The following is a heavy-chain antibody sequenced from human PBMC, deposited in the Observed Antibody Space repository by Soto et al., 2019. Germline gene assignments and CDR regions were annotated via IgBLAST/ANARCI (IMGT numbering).Heavy chain of an antibody. V-gene: IGHV1-18*04. J-gene: IGHJ4*02. CDR2: ISGYNGNT. CDR1: GYTFTIYG. D-gene: IGHD3-22*01. Sequence: QVQLVQSGAEVKKPGASVKVSCKASGYTFTIYGISWVRQAPGQGLEWMGWISGYNGNTDYAQNLQDRVTLTTDTSTSSVYMELRSLKSADTAVYTCARVDYYDSSGYYGYWGQATLLTVSS. CDR3: ARVDYYDSSGYYGY.